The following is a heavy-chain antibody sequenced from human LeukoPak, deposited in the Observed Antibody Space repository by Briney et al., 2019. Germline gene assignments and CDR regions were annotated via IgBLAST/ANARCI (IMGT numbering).Heavy chain of an antibody. J-gene: IGHJ6*03. CDR1: GFSFSSYW. CDR2: IRQDESER. Sequence: GGFLRLSCEASGFSFSSYWMTWVRQPPGKGPEWVANIRQDESERYSADSVKGRFTISRDNAKKSVYLHMSSLRAEDTALYYCARLSAYYYGSYFYYYMDVWGKGTTVTVSS. V-gene: IGHV3-7*01. D-gene: IGHD3-10*01. CDR3: ARLSAYYYGSYFYYYMDV.